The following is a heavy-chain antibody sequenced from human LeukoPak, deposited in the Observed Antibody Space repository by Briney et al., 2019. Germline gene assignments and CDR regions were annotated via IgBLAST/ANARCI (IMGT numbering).Heavy chain of an antibody. CDR3: ASSPTGGSYYVQYFDY. J-gene: IGHJ4*02. CDR1: GFTFSSYA. V-gene: IGHV3-30*04. CDR2: ISYDGSNK. Sequence: PGGSLRLSCAASGFTFSSYAMHWVRQAPGKGLGWVAVISYDGSNKYYADSVKGRFTISRDNSKNTLYLQMNSLRAEDTAVYYCASSPTGGSYYVQYFDYWGQGTLVTVSS. D-gene: IGHD1-26*01.